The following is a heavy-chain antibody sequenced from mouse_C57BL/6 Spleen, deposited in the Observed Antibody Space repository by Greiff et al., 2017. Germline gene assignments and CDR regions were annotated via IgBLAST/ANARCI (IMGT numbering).Heavy chain of an antibody. V-gene: IGHV1-64*01. CDR3: AKRGDYGFDY. CDR1: GYTFTSYW. Sequence: QVQLQQPGAELVKPGASVELSCKASGYTFTSYWMHWVKQRPGQGLEWIGMIHPNSGSTNYNEKFKSKATLTVDKSSSTAYMQLSSLTSEDSAVYYCAKRGDYGFDYWGQGTTLTVYS. D-gene: IGHD2-4*01. J-gene: IGHJ2*01. CDR2: IHPNSGST.